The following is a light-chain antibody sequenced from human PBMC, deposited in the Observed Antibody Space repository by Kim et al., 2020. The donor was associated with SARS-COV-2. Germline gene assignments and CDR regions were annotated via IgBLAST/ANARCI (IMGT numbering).Light chain of an antibody. Sequence: SLGDRVTITCQASQDIKNYLNWYQKKVGKAPKLLIYDASHLETGVPSRFSGSGSGTHFTFTINSLQPEDIATYYCQQYDNRPPYTFGQGTKVDIK. V-gene: IGKV1-33*01. CDR1: QDIKNY. CDR3: QQYDNRPPYT. CDR2: DAS. J-gene: IGKJ2*01.